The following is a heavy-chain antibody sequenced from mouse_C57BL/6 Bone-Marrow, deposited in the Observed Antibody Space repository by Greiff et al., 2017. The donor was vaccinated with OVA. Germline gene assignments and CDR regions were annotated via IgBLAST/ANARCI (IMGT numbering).Heavy chain of an antibody. J-gene: IGHJ2*01. CDR1: GFTFSSYG. Sequence: EVMLVESGGDLVKPGGSLKLSCAASGFTFSSYGMSWVRQTPDKRLEWVATISSGGSYTYYPDSVKGRFTISRDNAKNTLYLQMSSLKSEDTAMYYCARHITLDYWGQGTTLTVSS. CDR3: ARHITLDY. CDR2: ISSGGSYT. V-gene: IGHV5-6*01. D-gene: IGHD1-3*01.